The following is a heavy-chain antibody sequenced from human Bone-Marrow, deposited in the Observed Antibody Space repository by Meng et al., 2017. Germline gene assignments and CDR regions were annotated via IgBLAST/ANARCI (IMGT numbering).Heavy chain of an antibody. CDR1: GGTFSSYA. CDR3: ARAPTYCSGGSCYSGGAFDI. Sequence: SVKVSCKASGGTFSSYAISWVRQAPGQGLEWMGGIIPIFGTANYAQKFQGRVTITADESTSTAYMELSSLRSEDTAVYYCARAPTYCSGGSCYSGGAFDIWGQGAMVTVSS. CDR2: IIPIFGTA. D-gene: IGHD2-15*01. V-gene: IGHV1-69*13. J-gene: IGHJ3*02.